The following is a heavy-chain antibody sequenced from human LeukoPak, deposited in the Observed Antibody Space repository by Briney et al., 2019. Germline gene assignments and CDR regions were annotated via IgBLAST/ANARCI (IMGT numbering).Heavy chain of an antibody. D-gene: IGHD6-19*01. CDR1: GYTFTDYY. V-gene: IGHV1-18*04. Sequence: GASVKVSCKASGYTFTDYYMHWVRQAPGQGLEWMGWISAYNGNTNYAQKLQGRVTMTTDTSTSTAYMELRSLRSDDTAVYYCARDVKTREWLVPYYYYMDVWGKGTTVTVSS. CDR2: ISAYNGNT. J-gene: IGHJ6*03. CDR3: ARDVKTREWLVPYYYYMDV.